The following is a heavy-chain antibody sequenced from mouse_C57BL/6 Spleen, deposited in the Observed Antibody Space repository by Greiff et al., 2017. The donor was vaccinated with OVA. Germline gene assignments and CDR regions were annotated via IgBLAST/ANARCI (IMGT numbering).Heavy chain of an antibody. V-gene: IGHV1-26*01. Sequence: VQLQQSGPELVKPGASVKISCKASGYTFTDYYMNWVKQSHGKSLEWIGDINPNNGGTSYNQKFKGKATLTVDKSSSTAYMELRSLTSEDSAVYYCARWKNGLDYWGQGTTLTVSS. J-gene: IGHJ2*01. CDR2: INPNNGGT. CDR1: GYTFTDYY. D-gene: IGHD1-2*01. CDR3: ARWKNGLDY.